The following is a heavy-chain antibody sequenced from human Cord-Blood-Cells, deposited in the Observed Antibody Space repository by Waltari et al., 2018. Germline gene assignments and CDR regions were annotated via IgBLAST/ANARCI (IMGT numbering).Heavy chain of an antibody. J-gene: IGHJ4*02. Sequence: QVQLQESGPGLMKPSETLSLTCTVSGGSISSYYWSWIRQPPGKGLERIGYIYYSGGTNYNPSLKIRVTISVDTSTTQFSLKLSSVTAADTAVYYCAGQGSLGELGFDYWGQGTLVTVSS. D-gene: IGHD1-26*01. CDR1: GGSISSYY. CDR2: IYYSGGT. V-gene: IGHV4-59*01. CDR3: AGQGSLGELGFDY.